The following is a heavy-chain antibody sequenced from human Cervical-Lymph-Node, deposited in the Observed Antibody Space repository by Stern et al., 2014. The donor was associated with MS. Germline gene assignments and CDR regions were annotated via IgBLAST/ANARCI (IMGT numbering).Heavy chain of an antibody. CDR3: AGTYYYDSSGYYSSDY. J-gene: IGHJ4*02. Sequence: QVQLQESGPGLVKPSQTLSLTCTVSGGSISSGGYYWSWIRQHPGKGLEWIGYIYYSGSTYYNPSLKSRVTISVDTSKNQFSLKLSSVTAADTAVYYCAGTYYYDSSGYYSSDYWGQGTLVTVSS. CDR2: IYYSGST. D-gene: IGHD3-22*01. CDR1: GGSISSGGYY. V-gene: IGHV4-31*03.